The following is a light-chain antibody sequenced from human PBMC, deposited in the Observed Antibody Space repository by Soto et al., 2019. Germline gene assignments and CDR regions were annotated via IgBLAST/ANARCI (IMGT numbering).Light chain of an antibody. CDR3: CSYAGSSTSWM. J-gene: IGLJ3*02. Sequence: SALTQPASVSGSPGQSITISCTGTSSDVGSYNLVSWYQQHPGKAPKLMIYEGSKWPSGVSNRFSGSKSGNTASLTISGLQAEDEADYYCCSYAGSSTSWMFGGGTKVTVL. CDR1: SSDVGSYNL. V-gene: IGLV2-23*01. CDR2: EGS.